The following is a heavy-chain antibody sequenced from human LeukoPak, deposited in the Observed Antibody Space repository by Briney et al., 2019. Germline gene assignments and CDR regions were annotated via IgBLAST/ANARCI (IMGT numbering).Heavy chain of an antibody. Sequence: PSETLSLTCTVSSSSLNTYYWTWIRQSAGQGLEWVGRIHASGTTNYNPSPKSRVTMSVDTSKNQFSLKLSSVTAADTAVYYCARDRCSSTSCYVLYYYYMDVWGKGTTVTVSS. J-gene: IGHJ6*03. CDR1: SSSLNTYY. CDR3: ARDRCSSTSCYVLYYYYMDV. V-gene: IGHV4-4*07. D-gene: IGHD2-2*01. CDR2: IHASGTT.